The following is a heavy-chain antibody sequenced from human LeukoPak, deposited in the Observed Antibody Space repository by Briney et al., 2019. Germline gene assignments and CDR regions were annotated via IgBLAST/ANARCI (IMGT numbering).Heavy chain of an antibody. CDR2: ISTSSRYI. V-gene: IGHV3-21*06. D-gene: IGHD2-2*01. J-gene: IGHJ5*02. CDR1: GFTLSTFD. CDR3: ARADCSGSTCYLRHSWFDP. Sequence: GGSLRLSCAASGFTLSTFDMNWVRQAPGKGLEWVSSISTSSRYIYYRDSVKGRFTISRDDAKNSLYLQMNSLTVEDTAVYYCARADCSGSTCYLRHSWFDPWGKGTLVTVSS.